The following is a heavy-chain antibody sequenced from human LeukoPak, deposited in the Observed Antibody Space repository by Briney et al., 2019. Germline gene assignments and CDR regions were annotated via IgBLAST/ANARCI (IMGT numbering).Heavy chain of an antibody. CDR1: GFTFSSYA. CDR3: VAGGYDYVWGSPSGFDY. CDR2: ISGSGGST. D-gene: IGHD3-16*01. Sequence: PGGSLRLSCAASGFTFSSYAMSWVRQAPGKGLEWVSAISGSGGSTYYADSVKGRFTISRDNSKNTLYLQMNSLRAEDTAVYYCVAGGYDYVWGSPSGFDYWGRGTLVTVSS. V-gene: IGHV3-23*01. J-gene: IGHJ4*02.